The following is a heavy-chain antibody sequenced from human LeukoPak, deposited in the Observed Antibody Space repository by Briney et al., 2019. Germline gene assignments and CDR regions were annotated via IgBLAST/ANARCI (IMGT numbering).Heavy chain of an antibody. D-gene: IGHD3-16*02. J-gene: IGHJ4*02. V-gene: IGHV4-39*01. CDR3: ARGRLRLGELSPPFDY. Sequence: ETLSLTCTVSGGSISSSSYYWGWIRRPPGKGLEWVGSIYYSGSTYYNPSLKSRVTISVDTSKNQFSLKLSSVTAADTAVYYCARGRLRLGELSPPFDYWGQGTLVTVSS. CDR2: IYYSGST. CDR1: GGSISSSSYY.